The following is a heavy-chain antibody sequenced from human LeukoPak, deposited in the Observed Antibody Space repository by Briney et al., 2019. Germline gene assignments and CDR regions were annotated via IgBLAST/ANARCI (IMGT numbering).Heavy chain of an antibody. CDR1: GFTFSSYW. Sequence: PGGSLRLSCAASGFTFSSYWMSWVRQAPGKGLEWVANIKQDGSEKYYVDSVKGRFTISRDNAKNSLYLQMNSLRAEDTAVYYGARDGVLRYFDWLLPDFDYWGQGTLVTVSS. J-gene: IGHJ4*02. CDR3: ARDGVLRYFDWLLPDFDY. CDR2: IKQDGSEK. V-gene: IGHV3-7*01. D-gene: IGHD3-9*01.